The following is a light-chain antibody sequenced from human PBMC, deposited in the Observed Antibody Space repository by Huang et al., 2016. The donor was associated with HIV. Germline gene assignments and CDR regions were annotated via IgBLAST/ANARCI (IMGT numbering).Light chain of an antibody. CDR2: DAS. J-gene: IGKJ5*01. Sequence: EIVMTQSPDTLSVFPGERVTLSCRARESVSSSLAWYQQKSGQAPRLLIYDASTRATGIPVRFSGSGSGTEFTLTINSLLSEDFAVYYCQQYNDWPPITFGQGTRLDMK. V-gene: IGKV3-15*01. CDR1: ESVSSS. CDR3: QQYNDWPPIT.